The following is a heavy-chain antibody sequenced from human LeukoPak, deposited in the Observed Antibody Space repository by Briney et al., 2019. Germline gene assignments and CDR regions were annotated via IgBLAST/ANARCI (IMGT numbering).Heavy chain of an antibody. CDR1: GFTFVIHD. D-gene: IGHD2-8*01. Sequence: GGSLRLSCAASGFTFVIHDMSWVRQVPGKGLEWVSEISPDGSTTHYLDSVKGRFIISRDNSENTLYLQMNSLRAEDTAVYCAGIHYWTKWGQGTLVTVSS. V-gene: IGHV3-23*01. CDR2: ISPDGSTT. J-gene: IGHJ4*02. CDR3: GIHYWTK.